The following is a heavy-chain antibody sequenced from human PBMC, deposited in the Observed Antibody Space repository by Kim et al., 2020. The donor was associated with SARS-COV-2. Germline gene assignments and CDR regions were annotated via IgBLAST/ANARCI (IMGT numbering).Heavy chain of an antibody. Sequence: AISWVGQAPGKGLEGMGGIIPIFGTANHAPKFQGRVTITADESTSTAYMELSSLRSEDTAVYYCARGTQLGYCSSTSCYTRPFDYWGQGTLAT. CDR1: A. D-gene: IGHD2-2*02. CDR3: ARGTQLGYCSSTSCYTRPFDY. J-gene: IGHJ4*02. V-gene: IGHV1-69*01. CDR2: IIPIFGTA.